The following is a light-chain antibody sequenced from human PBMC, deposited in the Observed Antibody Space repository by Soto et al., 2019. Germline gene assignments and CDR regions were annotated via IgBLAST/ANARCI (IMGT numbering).Light chain of an antibody. J-gene: IGKJ5*01. CDR2: AAS. CDR3: QQSYSTHTIT. V-gene: IGKV1-39*01. Sequence: DIQMTQSPSSLSASVGDRVTITCRASQSISSYLNWYQQKPGKAPKLLIYAASSLQSGVPSRFSGSGSGTDFTLTISSLKPEDFANYYCQQSYSTHTITFGQGTRLEIK. CDR1: QSISSY.